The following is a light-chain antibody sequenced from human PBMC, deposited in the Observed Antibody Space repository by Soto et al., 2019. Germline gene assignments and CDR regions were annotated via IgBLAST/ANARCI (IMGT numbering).Light chain of an antibody. Sequence: QSVLTQPPSVSGAPGQRVTISCTGSSSNIGAGYDVHWYQQLPGTAPKLLIYGNSNRPSGVPDRFSGSKSGTSASLAITGLQAEDDYRQSYDSSLSGSVFGGGTPLTVL. CDR1: SSNIGAGYD. J-gene: IGLJ3*02. CDR3: QSYDSSLSGSV. CDR2: GNS. V-gene: IGLV1-40*01.